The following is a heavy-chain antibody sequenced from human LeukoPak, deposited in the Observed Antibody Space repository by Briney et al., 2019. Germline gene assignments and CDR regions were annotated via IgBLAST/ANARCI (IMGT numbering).Heavy chain of an antibody. CDR2: IKSKTDGGTT. Sequence: GGSLRLSCAASGFTFSNAWMSWVRQAPGKGLEWVGRIKSKTDGGTTDYAAPVKGRFTISRDDSKNTLYLQMNSLKTEDTAVYYCTTRELIAVDTFDYWGQGTLVTVSS. CDR3: TTRELIAVDTFDY. J-gene: IGHJ4*02. D-gene: IGHD6-19*01. CDR1: GFTFSNAW. V-gene: IGHV3-15*01.